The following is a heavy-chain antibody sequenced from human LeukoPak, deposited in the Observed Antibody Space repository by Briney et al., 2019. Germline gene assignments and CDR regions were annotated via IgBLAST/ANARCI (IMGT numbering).Heavy chain of an antibody. J-gene: IGHJ4*02. V-gene: IGHV1-2*02. CDR3: ARDRVLRYFDWTQIDY. D-gene: IGHD3-9*01. Sequence: ASVKVSCKASGYTFTAYYIHWVRQAPGQGLEWMGWINPNSGSTNYAQRFQGRVTMTRDTSISTAYMELSRLRSDDTAVYYCARDRVLRYFDWTQIDYWGQGTLVTVSS. CDR1: GYTFTAYY. CDR2: INPNSGST.